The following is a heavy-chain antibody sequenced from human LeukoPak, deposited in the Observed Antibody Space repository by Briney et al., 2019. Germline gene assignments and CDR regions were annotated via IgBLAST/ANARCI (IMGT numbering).Heavy chain of an antibody. CDR1: GIVVTTNY. D-gene: IGHD4-23*01. J-gene: IGHJ4*02. CDR2: IHSNGDR. Sequence: GGSLRLSCAASGIVVTTNYISWVRQAPGKGLEWVSLIHSNGDRHYADSVKGRFTISRDNSKNILYLQMTSLRAEDTAMYYCVRVKADGGLAMSSSDSWGQGSLVTVSS. CDR3: VRVKADGGLAMSSSDS. V-gene: IGHV3-66*01.